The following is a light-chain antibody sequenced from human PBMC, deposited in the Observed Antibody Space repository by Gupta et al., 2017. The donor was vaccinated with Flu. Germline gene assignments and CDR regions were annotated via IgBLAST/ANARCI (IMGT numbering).Light chain of an antibody. V-gene: IGLV6-57*01. Sequence: TVTRSCTRSSVSIAGTSVQWYQQRPGSSPTIVMSDFNQRPSGVPGRFSGSIDTSSNSASLTISGLKAEDEADYYCQSYDNTNRVFGGGTRLTVL. CDR2: DFN. CDR3: QSYDNTNRV. J-gene: IGLJ3*02. CDR1: SVSIAGTS.